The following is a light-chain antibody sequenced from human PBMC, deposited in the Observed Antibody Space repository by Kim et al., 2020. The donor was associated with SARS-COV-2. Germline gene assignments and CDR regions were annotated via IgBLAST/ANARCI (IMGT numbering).Light chain of an antibody. J-gene: IGKJ2*01. Sequence: QGAAALSSYRASPSASSSHLARDRQKPAQAPRIIIYGGCSGATGIPARCSGSGSGSDFTFTISRREPEEFAVYYCQQEGTSTETFGQGPKL. CDR1: PSASSSH. CDR2: GGC. V-gene: IGKV3-20*01. CDR3: QQEGTSTET.